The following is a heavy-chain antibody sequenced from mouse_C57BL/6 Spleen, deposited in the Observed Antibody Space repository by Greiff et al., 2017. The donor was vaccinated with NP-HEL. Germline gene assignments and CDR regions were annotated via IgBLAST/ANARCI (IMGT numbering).Heavy chain of an antibody. J-gene: IGHJ2*01. D-gene: IGHD1-1*01. CDR3: ARTTTVHFDF. Sequence: VKLQESGPELVKPGASVKISCKASGYAFSSSWMNWVKQRPGKGLEWIGRIYPGDGDTNSNGKVKGKATLTADNSSSTAYMQLSSLPSDDSAVYFCARTTTVHFDFWGQGTTLTVSS. CDR2: IYPGDGDT. V-gene: IGHV1-82*01. CDR1: GYAFSSSW.